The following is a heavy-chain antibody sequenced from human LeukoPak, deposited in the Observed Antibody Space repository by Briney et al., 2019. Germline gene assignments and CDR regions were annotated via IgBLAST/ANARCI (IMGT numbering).Heavy chain of an antibody. CDR1: GGSISSSTYY. CDR3: ARHPTVPSLGLCDY. D-gene: IGHD4-11*01. Sequence: SETLSLTCTVSGGSISSSTYYWGWIRQPPGKGLEWIGTIYHNENSYYNPSLKSRVTISIDTSKNQFSLKLTSVTAADTAVYYCARHPTVPSLGLCDYWGQGTLVTVSS. CDR2: IYHNENS. J-gene: IGHJ4*02. V-gene: IGHV4-39*07.